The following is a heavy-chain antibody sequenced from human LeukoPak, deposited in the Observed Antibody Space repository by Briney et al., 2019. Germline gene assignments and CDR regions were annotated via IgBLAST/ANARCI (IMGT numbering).Heavy chain of an antibody. J-gene: IGHJ4*02. Sequence: ASVKVSCKASGYTFTSYYMHWVRQAPGQGLEWMGIINPSGGSTSYAQKFQGRVTMTRDTSISTAYMELSRLRSDDTAVYYCARSMGFNWGFFDYWGQGTLVTVSS. CDR2: INPSGGST. CDR1: GYTFTSYY. D-gene: IGHD7-27*01. CDR3: ARSMGFNWGFFDY. V-gene: IGHV1-46*01.